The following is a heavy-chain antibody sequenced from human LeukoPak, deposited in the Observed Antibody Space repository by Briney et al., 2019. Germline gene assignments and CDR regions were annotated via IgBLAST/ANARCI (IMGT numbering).Heavy chain of an antibody. V-gene: IGHV3-23*01. CDR2: ISGSGGST. D-gene: IGHD3-3*01. J-gene: IGHJ4*02. CDR3: AKASYYDFWSGYNNYFDY. CDR1: GFTFTNYP. Sequence: GGSLRLSCAASGFTFTNYPMIWVRQAPGRGLTWVSGISGSGGSTYYADSVEGRFTISRDNSRNTLYLQMNSLRAEDTAVYCCAKASYYDFWSGYNNYFDYWGQGTLVTVSS.